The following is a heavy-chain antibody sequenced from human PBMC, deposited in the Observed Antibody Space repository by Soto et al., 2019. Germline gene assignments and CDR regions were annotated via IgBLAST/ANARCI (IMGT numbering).Heavy chain of an antibody. Sequence: TSETLSLTCTVSGGSISSGGYYWSWIRQHPGKGLEWIGYIYYSGSTYYNPSLKSRVTISVDTSKNQFSLKLSSVTAADTAVYYCARDVRGSGISWFDPWGQGTLVTVSS. J-gene: IGHJ5*02. V-gene: IGHV4-31*03. CDR3: ARDVRGSGISWFDP. CDR1: GGSISSGGYY. CDR2: IYYSGST. D-gene: IGHD3-10*01.